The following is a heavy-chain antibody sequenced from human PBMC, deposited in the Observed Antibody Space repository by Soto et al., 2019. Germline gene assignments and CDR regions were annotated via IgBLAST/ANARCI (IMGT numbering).Heavy chain of an antibody. CDR1: GFTFNTYA. CDR3: AKGDRQRCGGGTCYFDH. V-gene: IGHV3-23*01. J-gene: IGHJ4*02. D-gene: IGHD2-21*01. Sequence: PGGSLRLSCAASGFTFNTYAMSWVRLAPGKGLEWVSTISGGASAADYADSVKGRFTISRDNSRTTLYLQMSSLRAEDTALYHCAKGDRQRCGGGTCYFDHWGQGTLVTVSS. CDR2: ISGGASAA.